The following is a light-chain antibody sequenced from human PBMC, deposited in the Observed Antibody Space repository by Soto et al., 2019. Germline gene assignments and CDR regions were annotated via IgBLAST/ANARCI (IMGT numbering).Light chain of an antibody. J-gene: IGKJ1*01. Sequence: EIVLTQSPGTLSLSPGERATLSCRASQSVSTNYLAWYQRIPGQAPRLLIYGASSRATGIPDRFSGSGSGTDFTLTITRLEPEDFAVYYCQQYGSSPPTFGQGTKVEIK. CDR1: QSVSTNY. CDR3: QQYGSSPPT. CDR2: GAS. V-gene: IGKV3-20*01.